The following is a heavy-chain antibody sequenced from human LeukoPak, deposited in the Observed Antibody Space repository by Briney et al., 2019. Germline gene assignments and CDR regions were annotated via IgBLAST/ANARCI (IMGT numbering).Heavy chain of an antibody. D-gene: IGHD3-10*01. V-gene: IGHV4-59*08. CDR2: IYSSGST. Sequence: SETLSLTCTVSGGSIRGYFWSWIRQPPGKGLEWIGHIYSSGSTTYTPFLQGRVTISLDTSKNQFSLKLSSVTAADTAVYYCARHYDSGSYPLDFWGQGTLVTVSS. CDR1: GGSIRGYF. J-gene: IGHJ4*02. CDR3: ARHYDSGSYPLDF.